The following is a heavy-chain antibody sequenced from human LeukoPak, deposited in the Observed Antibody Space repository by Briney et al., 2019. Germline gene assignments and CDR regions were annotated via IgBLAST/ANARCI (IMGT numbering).Heavy chain of an antibody. CDR2: VYYSGST. D-gene: IGHD3-22*01. Sequence: SETLSLTCTVSGGSISSSSYYWGWIRQPPGKGLEWIGSVYYSGSTYHNPSLKSRVTISVDTSKRQFSLKLSSVTAADTAVYYCARQSPDYYDSSGYSWGRGTRRFDYWGQGTLVTVSS. V-gene: IGHV4-39*01. CDR3: ARQSPDYYDSSGYSWGRGTRRFDY. CDR1: GGSISSSSYY. J-gene: IGHJ4*02.